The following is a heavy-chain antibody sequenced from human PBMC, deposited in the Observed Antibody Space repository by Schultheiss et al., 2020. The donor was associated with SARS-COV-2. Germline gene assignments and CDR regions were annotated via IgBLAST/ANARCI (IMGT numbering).Heavy chain of an antibody. D-gene: IGHD3-10*01. CDR3: ARVRSVLLWFGEDFSSDY. CDR1: GFTFSSYA. Sequence: GGSLRLSCAASGFTFSSYAMSWVRQAPGKGLEWVSAISDSGGSTYYADSVKGRFTISRDNSKNTLYLQMNSLRAEDTAVYYCARVRSVLLWFGEDFSSDYWGQGTLVTVSS. CDR2: ISDSGGST. V-gene: IGHV3-23*01. J-gene: IGHJ4*02.